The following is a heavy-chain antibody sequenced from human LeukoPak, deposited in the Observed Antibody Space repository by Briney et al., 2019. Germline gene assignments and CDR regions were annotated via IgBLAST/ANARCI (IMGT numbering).Heavy chain of an antibody. CDR2: ISHSATT. V-gene: IGHV4-38-2*02. Sequence: SETLSLTCTVSGYSITTGYYWGWLRQSPGTGLEWIGSISHSATTYYNPSPKSRVTIFLDTSKNPFSLKLTSVTAADTAAYYCARVPGSAYHYMDVWGKGTMVTVSS. J-gene: IGHJ6*03. CDR3: ARVPGSAYHYMDV. D-gene: IGHD3-10*01. CDR1: GYSITTGYY.